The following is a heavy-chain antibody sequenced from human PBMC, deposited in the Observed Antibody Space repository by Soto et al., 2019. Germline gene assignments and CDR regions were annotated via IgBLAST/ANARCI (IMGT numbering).Heavy chain of an antibody. D-gene: IGHD5-18*01. CDR1: GGTFSSYA. Sequence: GASVKVSCKASGGTFSSYAISWVRQAPGQGLEWMGGIIPIFGTANYAQKFQGRVTITADESTSTAYMELSSLRSEDTAVYYCARDLLVDTAMVSGAFDIWGQGTMVTVSS. V-gene: IGHV1-69*13. CDR2: IIPIFGTA. CDR3: ARDLLVDTAMVSGAFDI. J-gene: IGHJ3*02.